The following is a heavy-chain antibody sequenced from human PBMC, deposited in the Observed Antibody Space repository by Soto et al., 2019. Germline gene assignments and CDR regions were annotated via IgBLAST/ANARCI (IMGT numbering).Heavy chain of an antibody. CDR3: ASEPAALNLFHP. CDR2: ISSSSSTI. J-gene: IGHJ5*02. V-gene: IGHV3-48*02. CDR1: GFTFSSYS. Sequence: EVQLVESGGGLVQPGGSLRLSCAASGFTFSSYSMNWVRQAPGKGLEWVSYISSSSSTIYYADSVKGRFTISRDNAKKSLYLPMNNLREEGTAVYYCASEPAALNLFHPWGQGTLVTVSS.